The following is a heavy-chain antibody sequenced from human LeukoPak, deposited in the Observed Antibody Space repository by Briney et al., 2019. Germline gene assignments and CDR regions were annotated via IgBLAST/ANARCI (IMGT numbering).Heavy chain of an antibody. CDR3: ATYYDILSGYTFDY. J-gene: IGHJ4*02. D-gene: IGHD3-9*01. CDR1: GGSISRSNW. V-gene: IGHV4-4*02. Sequence: KTSGTLSLTCTVSGGSISRSNWWSWVRQPPGKGLEWIGEIHDTGSTNYNPPLKSRVTMSLGKSKNQFSLNLNSVTAADTAVYYCATYYDILSGYTFDYWGQGTLVAVSS. CDR2: IHDTGST.